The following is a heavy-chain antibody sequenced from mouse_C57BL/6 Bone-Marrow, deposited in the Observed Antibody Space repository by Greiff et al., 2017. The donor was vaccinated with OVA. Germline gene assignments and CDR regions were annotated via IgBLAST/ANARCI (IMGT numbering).Heavy chain of an antibody. CDR3: ARGVSHIDY. Sequence: QVHVKQSGAELVRPGASVKLSCKASGYTFTDYYINWVKQRPGQGLEWIARIYPGSGNTYYTEKFKGKATLTAEKSSSTAYMQLSSLTSEDSAVYSCARGVSHIDYWGQGTTLTVSS. CDR2: IYPGSGNT. V-gene: IGHV1-76*01. D-gene: IGHD6-1*01. J-gene: IGHJ2*01. CDR1: GYTFTDYY.